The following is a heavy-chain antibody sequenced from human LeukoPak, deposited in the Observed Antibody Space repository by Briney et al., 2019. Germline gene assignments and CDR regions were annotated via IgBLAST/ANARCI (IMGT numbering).Heavy chain of an antibody. CDR3: ARREDSSSWYYFDY. D-gene: IGHD6-13*01. V-gene: IGHV5-51*01. J-gene: IGHJ4*02. CDR2: IYPGDSDT. Sequence: GESLKISCKVSGNSFTSNWIGWVRQMPGKGLEWIGIIYPGDSDTRYSPSFQGQVTISADKSISTAYLQWSSLKASDTAMYYCARREDSSSWYYFDYWGQGTLVTVSP. CDR1: GNSFTSNW.